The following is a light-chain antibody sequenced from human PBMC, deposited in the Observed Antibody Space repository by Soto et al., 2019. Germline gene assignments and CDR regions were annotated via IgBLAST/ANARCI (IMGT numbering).Light chain of an antibody. J-gene: IGKJ5*01. Sequence: QQKLPISSLSASVGERDSITRRSWQSITSYLTWYQQKPGKAPNLLIYSAFSLESGVRSRFSGSGSGTDYTLTIRSRDRHDFATFLCQQSYITTLPFGQGTLL. CDR1: QSITSY. CDR3: QQSYITTLP. V-gene: IGKV1-39*01. CDR2: SAF.